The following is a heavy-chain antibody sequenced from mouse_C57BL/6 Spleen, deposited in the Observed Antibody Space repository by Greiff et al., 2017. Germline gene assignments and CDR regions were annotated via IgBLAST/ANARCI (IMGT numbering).Heavy chain of an antibody. D-gene: IGHD1-1*01. CDR2: IDPSDSYT. CDR3: TRDYGRLYYFDY. CDR1: GYTFTSYW. J-gene: IGHJ2*01. Sequence: QVQLQQPGAELVKPGASVKLSCKASGYTFTSYWMQWVKQRPGQGLEWIGEIDPSDSYTNYNQKFKGKATLTVDTSSSTAYMQLSSLTSEDSAVYYCTRDYGRLYYFDYWGQDTTLTVSS. V-gene: IGHV1-50*01.